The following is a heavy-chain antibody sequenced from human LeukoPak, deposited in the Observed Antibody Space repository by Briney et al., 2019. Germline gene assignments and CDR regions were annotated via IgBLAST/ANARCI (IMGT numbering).Heavy chain of an antibody. D-gene: IGHD6-19*01. CDR1: GFTFIDYD. J-gene: IGHJ4*02. CDR3: ARGGIQVSGIDEFDY. Sequence: PGGSLRLSCAASGFTFIDYDMHWVRQVIGKGLEWVSAIGIRGDTHYSGSVKGRFTISRENAESSLYLQMNSLRAEDAAVYYRARGGIQVSGIDEFDYWGQGTLVTVSS. V-gene: IGHV3-13*01. CDR2: IGIRGDT.